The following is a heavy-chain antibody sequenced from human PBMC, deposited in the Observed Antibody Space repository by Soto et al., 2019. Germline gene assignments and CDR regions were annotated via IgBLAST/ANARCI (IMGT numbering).Heavy chain of an antibody. CDR2: INHSGST. D-gene: IGHD5-18*01. Sequence: PSETLSLTCAVYGGSFSGYYWSWIRQPPGKGLEWIGEINHSGSTNYNPSLKSRVTISVDTSKNQFSLKLSSVTAADTAVYYCEGDNLYSYVDYWGQGTLVTVSS. CDR3: EGDNLYSYVDY. V-gene: IGHV4-34*01. CDR1: GGSFSGYY. J-gene: IGHJ4*02.